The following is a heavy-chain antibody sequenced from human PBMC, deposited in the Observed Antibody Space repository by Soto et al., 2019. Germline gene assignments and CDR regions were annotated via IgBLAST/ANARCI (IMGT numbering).Heavy chain of an antibody. CDR2: VSASGLNT. D-gene: IGHD1-1*01. Sequence: EVQLLESGGKLVQPGGSLTLSCAASGFTFSTYAMAWVRQAPGKGLEWVSGVSASGLNTDYADPVKGRFYISRDNSKNPVSLHMNSLRAEDTALYSCAKDRPRRTSGSVFEYWGQGTPVTVSS. J-gene: IGHJ4*02. V-gene: IGHV3-23*01. CDR1: GFTFSTYA. CDR3: AKDRPRRTSGSVFEY.